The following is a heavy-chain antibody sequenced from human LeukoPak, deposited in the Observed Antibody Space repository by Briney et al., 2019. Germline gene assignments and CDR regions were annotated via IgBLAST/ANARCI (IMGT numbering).Heavy chain of an antibody. CDR2: ISGSGGST. V-gene: IGHV3-23*01. D-gene: IGHD2-15*01. Sequence: GGSLRLSCAASGFTFSSYAMSWVRQAPGKGLEWVSAISGSGGSTYYADSVKGRFTISRDNSKNTLYLQMNSLRAEDTAVYYCAKDIVVVVAATRGMGSFDYWGQGTLVTVSA. J-gene: IGHJ4*02. CDR3: AKDIVVVVAATRGMGSFDY. CDR1: GFTFSSYA.